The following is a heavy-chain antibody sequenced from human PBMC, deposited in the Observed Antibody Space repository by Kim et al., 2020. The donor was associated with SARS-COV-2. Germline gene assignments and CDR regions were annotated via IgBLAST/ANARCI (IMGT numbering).Heavy chain of an antibody. V-gene: IGHV3-48*04. CDR2: ISSSSSTI. D-gene: IGHD1-26*01. Sequence: GGSLRLFCAASGFTFSSYSMNWVRQAPGKGLDWVSYISSSSSTIYYADSVKGRFTISRDNAKNSLYLQMNSLRAEDTAVYYCASISGSWTDFYYYGMDVWGQGTTVTVSS. CDR1: GFTFSSYS. CDR3: ASISGSWTDFYYYGMDV. J-gene: IGHJ6*02.